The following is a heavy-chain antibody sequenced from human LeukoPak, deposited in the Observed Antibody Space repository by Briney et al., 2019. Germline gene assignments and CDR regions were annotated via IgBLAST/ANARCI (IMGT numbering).Heavy chain of an antibody. J-gene: IGHJ5*02. Sequence: PGRSLRLSCAASGFTFSSYGMHWVRQAPGKGLEWVAVISYDGSNKYYADSVKGRFTISRDNSKNTLYLQMNSLRAEDTAVYYCAKDSGDGSGSYYGWFDPWGQGTLVTVSS. CDR3: AKDSGDGSGSYYGWFDP. V-gene: IGHV3-30*18. CDR1: GFTFSSYG. CDR2: ISYDGSNK. D-gene: IGHD3-10*01.